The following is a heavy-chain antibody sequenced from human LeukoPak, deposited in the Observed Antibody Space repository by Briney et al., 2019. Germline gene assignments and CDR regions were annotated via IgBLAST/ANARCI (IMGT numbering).Heavy chain of an antibody. D-gene: IGHD1-26*01. CDR2: IYTSWST. Sequence: EASETLSLTCTVSGGSMSSYYWSWIRQPAGKGLEWIGRIYTSWSTNYNPSLNSRVTMSLDTSKNQFSLKLSSVTAADTAVYFCARSLVGAKFWFDPWGQGTLVTVSS. CDR3: ARSLVGAKFWFDP. J-gene: IGHJ5*02. CDR1: GGSMSSYY. V-gene: IGHV4-4*07.